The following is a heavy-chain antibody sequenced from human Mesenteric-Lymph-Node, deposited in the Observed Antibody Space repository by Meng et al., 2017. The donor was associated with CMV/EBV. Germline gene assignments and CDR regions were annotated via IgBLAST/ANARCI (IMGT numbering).Heavy chain of an antibody. J-gene: IGHJ4*02. CDR2: MNPNSGNT. V-gene: IGHV1-8*02. CDR1: GGTFSSYA. Sequence: SSVKVSCKASGGTFSSYAISWVRQAPGQGLEWMGWMNPNSGNTGYAQKFQGRVTMTRNTSISTAYMELSSLRSEDTAVYYCARSPGYWGQGTLVTVSS. CDR3: ARSPGY.